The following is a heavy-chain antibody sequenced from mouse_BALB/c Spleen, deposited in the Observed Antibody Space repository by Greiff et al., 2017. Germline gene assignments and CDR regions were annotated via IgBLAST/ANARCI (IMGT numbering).Heavy chain of an antibody. J-gene: IGHJ2*01. CDR3: ARDRGNWDVRDYFDY. Sequence: EVQVVESGGGLVQPGGSLKLSCAASGFTFSSYGMSWVRQTPDKRLELVATINSNGGSTYYPDSVKGRFTISRDNAKNTLYLQMSSLKSEDTAMYYCARDRGNWDVRDYFDYWGQGTTLTVSS. V-gene: IGHV5-6-3*01. CDR1: GFTFSSYG. D-gene: IGHD4-1*01. CDR2: INSNGGST.